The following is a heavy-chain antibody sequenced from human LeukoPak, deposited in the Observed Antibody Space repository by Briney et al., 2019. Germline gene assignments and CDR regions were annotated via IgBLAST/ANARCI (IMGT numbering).Heavy chain of an antibody. CDR3: AKDSSHVSGNYYYLDY. CDR1: GFIFSNFA. D-gene: IGHD1-26*01. Sequence: GGSLRLSCAASGFIFSNFAMSWVRQAPGEGLEWVSVISGSGGNTYYADSVKGRSTISRDNSKNTLDLQMNSLRADDTAVYYCAKDSSHVSGNYYYLDYWGQGALVTVSS. J-gene: IGHJ4*02. CDR2: ISGSGGNT. V-gene: IGHV3-23*01.